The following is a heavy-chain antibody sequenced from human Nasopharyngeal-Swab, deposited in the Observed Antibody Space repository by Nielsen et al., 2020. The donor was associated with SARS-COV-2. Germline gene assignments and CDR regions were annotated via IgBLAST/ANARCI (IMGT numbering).Heavy chain of an antibody. CDR2: IYYSGST. CDR3: ARDSGYDLLDAFDI. J-gene: IGHJ3*02. V-gene: IGHV4-61*01. Sequence: SETLSLTCTVSGGSISSSSYYWSWIRQPPGKGLEWIGYIYYSGSTNYNPSLKSRVTISVDTSKNQFSLKLSSVTAADTAVYYCARDSGYDLLDAFDIWGQGTMVTVSS. D-gene: IGHD5-12*01. CDR1: GGSISSSSYY.